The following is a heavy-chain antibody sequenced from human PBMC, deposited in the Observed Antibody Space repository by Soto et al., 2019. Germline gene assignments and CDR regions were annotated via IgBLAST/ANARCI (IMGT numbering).Heavy chain of an antibody. CDR1: GYTFTSYA. V-gene: IGHV1-3*01. CDR2: INAGNGNT. J-gene: IGHJ4*02. CDR3: ARFGYSNYVTAFDY. Sequence: AAVKVSCKASGYTFTSYAMHWVRQAPGQRLEWMGWINAGNGNTKYSQKFQGRVTITRDTSASTAYMELSSLRSEDTAVYYCARFGYSNYVTAFDYWGQGTLVTVSS. D-gene: IGHD4-4*01.